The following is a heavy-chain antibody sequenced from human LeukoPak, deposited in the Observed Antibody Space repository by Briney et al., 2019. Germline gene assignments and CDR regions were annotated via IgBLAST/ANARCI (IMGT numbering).Heavy chain of an antibody. CDR1: GYTFTRYG. J-gene: IGHJ4*02. CDR3: ALTMVRGVIIPFDY. V-gene: IGHV1-18*01. D-gene: IGHD3-10*01. Sequence: ASVKVSCKASGYTFTRYGINWVRQAPGQGLEWMGWISAYNGNTNYAQKLQGRVTMATDTSTSTAYMELRSLRSDDTAVYYCALTMVRGVIIPFDYWGQGTLVTVSS. CDR2: ISAYNGNT.